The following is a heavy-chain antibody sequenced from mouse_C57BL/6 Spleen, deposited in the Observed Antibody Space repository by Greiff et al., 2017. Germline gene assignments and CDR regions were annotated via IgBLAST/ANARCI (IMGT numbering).Heavy chain of an antibody. Sequence: EVQLQQSGAELVRPGASVTLSCTASGFNIKDYYMHWVKQRPDPGLEWIGSIDPEDGDTEYAPKIKGNATMTADKSSNTAYLQLSSLTSEYTAVYYCTSRDFYGSSYMDYWGQGTTLTVSS. J-gene: IGHJ2*01. D-gene: IGHD1-1*01. CDR3: TSRDFYGSSYMDY. CDR2: IDPEDGDT. CDR1: GFNIKDYY. V-gene: IGHV14-1*01.